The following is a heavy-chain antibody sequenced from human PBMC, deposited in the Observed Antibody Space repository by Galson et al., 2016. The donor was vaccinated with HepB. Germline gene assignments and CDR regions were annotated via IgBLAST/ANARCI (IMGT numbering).Heavy chain of an antibody. Sequence: PALVKPTQTLTLTCSFSGFSLSTSGMSVSWIRQPPGKALEWLALIGWDGDKYYTTSLKSRLTISKDTSKNLVVLMMTNMDPVDTATYYCARIRSGYSYGHDSWGQGTLVTASS. V-gene: IGHV2-70*01. CDR3: ARIRSGYSYGHDS. D-gene: IGHD5-18*01. CDR2: IGWDGDK. J-gene: IGHJ4*02. CDR1: GFSLSTSGMS.